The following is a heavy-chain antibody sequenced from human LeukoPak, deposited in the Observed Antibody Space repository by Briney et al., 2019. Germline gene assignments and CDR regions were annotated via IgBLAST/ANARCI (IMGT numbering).Heavy chain of an antibody. Sequence: GGSLRLSCAASGFTFSSYAMHWVRQAPGKGLEWVAVISYDGSNKYYADSVKGRFTISRDNSKNTLYLQMNSLRAEDTAVYYCARDRSIAVADDAFDIWGQGTMVTVSS. D-gene: IGHD6-19*01. CDR1: GFTFSSYA. CDR2: ISYDGSNK. J-gene: IGHJ3*02. V-gene: IGHV3-30-3*01. CDR3: ARDRSIAVADDAFDI.